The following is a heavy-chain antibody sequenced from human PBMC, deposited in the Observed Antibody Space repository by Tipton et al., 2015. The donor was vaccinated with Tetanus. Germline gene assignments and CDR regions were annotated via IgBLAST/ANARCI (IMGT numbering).Heavy chain of an antibody. CDR1: GGSISSGGYS. V-gene: IGHV4-30-2*01. CDR2: IYHSGST. D-gene: IGHD2-2*01. Sequence: TLSLTCAVSGGSISSGGYSWSWIRQPPGKGLEWIGYIYHSGSTYYNPSLKSRVTISVDRSKNQFSLKLSSVTAADTAVYYCARSIVVVPAAGYYFDYWGQGTLVTVSS. CDR3: ARSIVVVPAAGYYFDY. J-gene: IGHJ4*02.